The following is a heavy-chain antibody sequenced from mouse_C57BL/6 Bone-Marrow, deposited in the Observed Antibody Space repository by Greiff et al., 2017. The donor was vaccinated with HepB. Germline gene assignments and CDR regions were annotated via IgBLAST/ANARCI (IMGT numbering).Heavy chain of an antibody. J-gene: IGHJ4*01. CDR2: IDPENGDT. CDR3: TTHFITTVVATYYYAMDY. V-gene: IGHV14-4*01. CDR1: GFNIKDDY. Sequence: EVQLQQSGAELVRPGASVKLSCTASGFNIKDDYMHWVKQRPEQGLEWIGWIDPENGDTEYASKFQGKATITAGTSSNTAYLQLSSLTSEDTAVYYCTTHFITTVVATYYYAMDYWGQGTSVTVSS. D-gene: IGHD1-1*01.